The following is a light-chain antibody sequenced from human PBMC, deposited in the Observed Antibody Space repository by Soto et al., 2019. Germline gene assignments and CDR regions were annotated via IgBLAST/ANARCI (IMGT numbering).Light chain of an antibody. CDR2: GAS. J-gene: IGKJ1*01. V-gene: IGKV3-20*01. Sequence: DIVMAQSPGSLAVSLGEMATLSCRASQSFSSTYLAWYQQKPGQAPRLLIYGASSRATGIPDRLSGSGSGTDFTLTISRLEPEDFPVYYCQQYGTSGTFGQGTKVDIK. CDR3: QQYGTSGT. CDR1: QSFSSTY.